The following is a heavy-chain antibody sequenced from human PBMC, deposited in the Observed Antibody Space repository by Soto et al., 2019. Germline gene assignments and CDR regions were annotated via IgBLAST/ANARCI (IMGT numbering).Heavy chain of an antibody. V-gene: IGHV3-9*01. CDR2: ISWNGDTI. J-gene: IGHJ6*02. CDR3: VKGRAPGSYYYYGLDV. Sequence: PGGSLRLSCAPSGFTFNEYAMHWVRQAPGKGLEWVSSISWNGDTIGYADPVKGRFVISRDNAKNSLDLQMNGLRSEDTAIYYCVKGRAPGSYYYYGLDVWGQGNTVTVSS. CDR1: GFTFNEYA. D-gene: IGHD3-10*01.